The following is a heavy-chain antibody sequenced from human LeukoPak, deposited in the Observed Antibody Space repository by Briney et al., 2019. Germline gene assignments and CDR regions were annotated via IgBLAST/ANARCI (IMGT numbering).Heavy chain of an antibody. Sequence: PSETLSLTCTVSGASISNYHWSWIRQPPGKVLEWIGYMYDSGNTNYNPSLKSRVTISVDTSKNQFSLNLNSVTAADTAVYYCARVGVDYSGNIIKYFFDYWGQGTLVTVSS. CDR1: GASISNYH. CDR2: MYDSGNT. V-gene: IGHV4-59*01. CDR3: ARVGVDYSGNIIKYFFDY. J-gene: IGHJ4*02. D-gene: IGHD4-23*01.